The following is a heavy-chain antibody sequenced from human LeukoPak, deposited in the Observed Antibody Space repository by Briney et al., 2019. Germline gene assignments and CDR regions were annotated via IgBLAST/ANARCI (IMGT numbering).Heavy chain of an antibody. Sequence: SETLSLTCTVSGGSISSGSYYWSWIRQPAGKGLEWIGRIYTSGSTNYNPSLKIRVTISVDTSKNQFSLKLSSVTAADTAVYYCARDGTPGVLDVLGLNWFDPWGQGTLVTVSS. CDR1: GGSISSGSYY. CDR3: ARDGTPGVLDVLGLNWFDP. V-gene: IGHV4-61*02. CDR2: IYTSGST. J-gene: IGHJ5*02. D-gene: IGHD6-13*01.